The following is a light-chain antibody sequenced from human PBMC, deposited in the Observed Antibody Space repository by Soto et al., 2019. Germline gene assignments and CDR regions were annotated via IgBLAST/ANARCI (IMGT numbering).Light chain of an antibody. J-gene: IGKJ2*01. V-gene: IGKV3-15*01. Sequence: EIVFTQSPAILSVSPGERATLSCRASQSISRSLAWYQQKPGQAPRLLISDASTRATGIPARFSGSGSGTEFTLTISSLQSEDFALYYCHQYNSWPPGTFGQGTKVDI. CDR1: QSISRS. CDR3: HQYNSWPPGT. CDR2: DAS.